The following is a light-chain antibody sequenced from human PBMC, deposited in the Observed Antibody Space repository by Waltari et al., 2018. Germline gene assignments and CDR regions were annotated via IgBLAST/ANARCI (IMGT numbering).Light chain of an antibody. V-gene: IGKV3-11*01. CDR3: QQRRSWPLT. J-gene: IGKJ4*01. CDR2: DVS. Sequence: ELVLTQSPATLSSSPGERATLSCRASQSVSSDLAWYQLKPGQAPRLLISDVSNRATGIPARFSGSGSETDFTLTISTLEPEDFALYYCQQRRSWPLTFGGGTKVEIK. CDR1: QSVSSD.